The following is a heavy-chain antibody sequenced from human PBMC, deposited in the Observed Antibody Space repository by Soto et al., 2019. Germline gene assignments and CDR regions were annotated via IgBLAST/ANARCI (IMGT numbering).Heavy chain of an antibody. CDR1: GGAFNSYA. D-gene: IGHD3-10*01. V-gene: IGHV1-69*06. Sequence: SVKVSCKASGGAFNSYAISWVRQAPGQGLEWMGCIIPIFGSPNYAQTFQGRVTISADTSTSTAYMELRSLRSEDTAVYYCARGSGLNWFDPWGQGTLVTVSS. J-gene: IGHJ5*02. CDR2: IIPIFGSP. CDR3: ARGSGLNWFDP.